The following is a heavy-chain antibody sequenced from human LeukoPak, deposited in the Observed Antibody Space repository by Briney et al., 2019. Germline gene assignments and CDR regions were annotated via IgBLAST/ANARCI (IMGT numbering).Heavy chain of an antibody. D-gene: IGHD3-9*01. J-gene: IGHJ4*02. CDR3: ARFGWFYDILTGYLDY. CDR2: IKQDGSEK. Sequence: SGASLRLSCAASGFTFSSYAMSWVRQAPGKGLEWVANIKQDGSEKYYVDSVKGRFTISRDNAKNSLYLQMNSLRAEDTAVYYCARFGWFYDILTGYLDYWGQGTLVTVSS. CDR1: GFTFSSYA. V-gene: IGHV3-7*03.